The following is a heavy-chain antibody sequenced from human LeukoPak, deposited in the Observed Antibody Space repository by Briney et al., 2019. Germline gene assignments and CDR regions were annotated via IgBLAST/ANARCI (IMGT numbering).Heavy chain of an antibody. Sequence: GGSLRLSCAASGFTFSSYCMNWVRQAPGKGLEWVSSISSSSSYIYYADSVKGRFTISRDNAKNSLYLQMNSLRAEDTAVYYCARDRWELTFDYWGQGTLVTVSS. CDR2: ISSSSSYI. CDR3: ARDRWELTFDY. CDR1: GFTFSSYC. J-gene: IGHJ4*02. D-gene: IGHD1-26*01. V-gene: IGHV3-21*01.